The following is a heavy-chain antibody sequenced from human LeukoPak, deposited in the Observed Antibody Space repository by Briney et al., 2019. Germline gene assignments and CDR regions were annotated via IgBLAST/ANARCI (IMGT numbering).Heavy chain of an antibody. CDR2: INPSGGST. CDR3: ASLFSSGPLGGP. V-gene: IGHV1-46*01. D-gene: IGHD3-22*01. Sequence: ASVKVSCKASGYTFTGYYMHWVRQAPGQGLEWMGIINPSGGSTSYAQEFQGRVTMIRDTSTSTVYMELSSLRSEDTAVYYCASLFSSGPLGGPWGQGTLVTVSS. J-gene: IGHJ5*02. CDR1: GYTFTGYY.